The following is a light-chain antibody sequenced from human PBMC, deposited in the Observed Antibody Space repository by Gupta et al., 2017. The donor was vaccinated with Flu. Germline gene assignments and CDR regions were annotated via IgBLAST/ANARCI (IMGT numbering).Light chain of an antibody. CDR3: SSYTSSSTLV. V-gene: IGLV2-14*01. J-gene: IGLJ1*01. Sequence: QSALTQPASVSGSPGQSITISCTGTSSDVGGYNYVSWYQQHQGKAPKLMIYEVSNRPSGVSNRFSGSKSGNTASLTISGRQAEDEADYYCSSYTSSSTLVFGTGTKVTVL. CDR1: SSDVGGYNY. CDR2: EVS.